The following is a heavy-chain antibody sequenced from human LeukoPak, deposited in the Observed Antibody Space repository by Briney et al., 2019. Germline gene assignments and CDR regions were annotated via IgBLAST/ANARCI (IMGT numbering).Heavy chain of an antibody. V-gene: IGHV3-30-3*01. Sequence: GRSLRLSCAASGFTFGTYSMHWVRQAPGKGLEWVAIISSAGTIINYADSVKGRFSISRDNSKNTLYLQMDSLRVEDTAVYYCAKDSRWRSLGLPDYWGQGTLVTVSS. CDR3: AKDSRWRSLGLPDY. J-gene: IGHJ4*02. CDR1: GFTFGTYS. CDR2: ISSAGTII. D-gene: IGHD3-16*01.